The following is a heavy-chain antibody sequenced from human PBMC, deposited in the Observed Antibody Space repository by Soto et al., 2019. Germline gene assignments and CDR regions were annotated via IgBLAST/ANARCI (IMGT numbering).Heavy chain of an antibody. CDR3: ARGTGYSSDLKHYYYYGMDV. V-gene: IGHV4-34*01. D-gene: IGHD6-19*01. J-gene: IGHJ6*02. CDR1: GGSFSGYY. Sequence: PSETLSLTCAVYGGSFSGYYWSWIRQPPGKGLEWIGEINHSGSTNYNPSLKSRVTISVDTSKNQFSLKLSSVTAADTAVYYCARGTGYSSDLKHYYYYGMDVWGQGTTVTVSS. CDR2: INHSGST.